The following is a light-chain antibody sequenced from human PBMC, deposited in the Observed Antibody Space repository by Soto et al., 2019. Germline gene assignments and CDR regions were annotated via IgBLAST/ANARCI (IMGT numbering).Light chain of an antibody. V-gene: IGKV1-5*03. J-gene: IGKJ1*01. Sequence: DIQMTQSPSTLSASIGDRVTITCRASQSISIWLAWYQQKPGKAPKLLIYKASSLESGVPSRFSGSGSGTEFTLTISSLQPDDFATYYCQQYNSYWGTFGQGTKVDIK. CDR1: QSISIW. CDR3: QQYNSYWGT. CDR2: KAS.